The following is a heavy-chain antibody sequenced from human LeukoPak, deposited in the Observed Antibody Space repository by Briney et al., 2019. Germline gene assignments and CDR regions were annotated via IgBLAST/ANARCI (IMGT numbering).Heavy chain of an antibody. CDR3: ARGGIAAAADAYYYYGMDV. Sequence: GGSLRLSCAASGFTFSSYAMSWVRQAPGKGLEWVSAISGSGGSAYYAVSVKGRFTISRDNSKNTLYLQMNSLRAEDTAVHYCARGGIAAAADAYYYYGMDVWGQGTTVTVSS. D-gene: IGHD6-13*01. CDR2: ISGSGGSA. V-gene: IGHV3-23*01. J-gene: IGHJ6*02. CDR1: GFTFSSYA.